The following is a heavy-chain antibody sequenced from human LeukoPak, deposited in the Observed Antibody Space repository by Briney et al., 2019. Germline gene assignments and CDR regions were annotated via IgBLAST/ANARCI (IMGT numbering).Heavy chain of an antibody. Sequence: GGSLRLSCDATGFTFTTYAMSWVRQAPGKGLEWISTVSGSGETKYYADSVKGRFSISRDNSKGTLYLQMTTLRPADTAVYYCAKDPSSAGTGGGFDYWGQGTLVTVPS. J-gene: IGHJ4*02. D-gene: IGHD3-16*01. CDR1: GFTFTTYA. CDR3: AKDPSSAGTGGGFDY. V-gene: IGHV3-23*01. CDR2: VSGSGETK.